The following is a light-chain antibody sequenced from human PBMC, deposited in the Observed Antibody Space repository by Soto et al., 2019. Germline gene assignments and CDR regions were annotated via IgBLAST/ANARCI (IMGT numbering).Light chain of an antibody. J-gene: IGLJ1*01. Sequence: QSALTQPASVSGSPGQSITISCTGTSSDVGNYIFVSWYRQHPGKAPKLMIYDINNRPSGVSNRFSGSTSGNTASLTISGLQADDQTDYYCCSYAGYNTYVFGTGTKGPS. CDR2: DIN. CDR1: SSDVGNYIF. V-gene: IGLV2-23*02. CDR3: CSYAGYNTYV.